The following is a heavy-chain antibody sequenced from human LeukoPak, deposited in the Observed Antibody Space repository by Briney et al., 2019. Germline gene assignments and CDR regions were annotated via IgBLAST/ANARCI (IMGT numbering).Heavy chain of an antibody. J-gene: IGHJ4*02. Sequence: GGSLRLSCAASGFTFSSYSMNWVRQAPGKGLEWASSISSSSSNIYYADSVKGRFTISRDNAKNSLYLQMNSLRVEDTAVYYCARCTTGRTFGSLREIKRSREIDYWGQGTLVTVSS. CDR1: GFTFSSYS. CDR2: ISSSSSNI. CDR3: ARCTTGRTFGSLREIKRSREIDY. V-gene: IGHV3-21*01. D-gene: IGHD1-1*01.